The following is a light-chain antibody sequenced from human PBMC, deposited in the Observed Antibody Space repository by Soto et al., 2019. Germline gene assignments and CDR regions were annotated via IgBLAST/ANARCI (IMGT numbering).Light chain of an antibody. CDR3: QHYSNCPPT. J-gene: IGKJ3*01. V-gene: IGKV3-15*01. Sequence: EMVMTQSPATLSVSPGERVTLSCRASESVHRNLAWYQQKPGKGPSLLIYYASTRATGVPDRFTGSGSGTEFTLTISSLQSDDFGLYHCQHYSNCPPTFGPWTKVEIK. CDR1: ESVHRN. CDR2: YAS.